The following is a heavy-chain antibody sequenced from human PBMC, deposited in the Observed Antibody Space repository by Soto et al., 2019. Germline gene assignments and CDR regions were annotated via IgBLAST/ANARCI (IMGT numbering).Heavy chain of an antibody. CDR3: ARDVTVTTRPSYYGMDV. V-gene: IGHV4-4*07. J-gene: IGHJ6*02. Sequence: SETLSLTCTVSGGSISSYYWSWIRQPAGKGLEWIGRIYTSGSTNYNPSLKSRVTMSVDTSKNQFSLKLSSVTAADTAVYYCARDVTVTTRPSYYGMDVWGQGTTVTVSS. CDR1: GGSISSYY. CDR2: IYTSGST. D-gene: IGHD4-4*01.